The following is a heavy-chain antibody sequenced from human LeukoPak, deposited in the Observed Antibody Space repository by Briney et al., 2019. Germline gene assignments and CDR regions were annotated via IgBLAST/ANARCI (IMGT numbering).Heavy chain of an antibody. CDR1: GGSFSGYY. Sequence: PSETLSLTCAVYGGSFSGYYWSWIRQPPGKGLEWIGEINHSGSTNYNPSLKSRVTISVDTSKNQFSLKLSSVTAADTAVYYCASRRRGIAARQNDYWGQGNLVTVSS. D-gene: IGHD6-6*01. CDR2: INHSGST. CDR3: ASRRRGIAARQNDY. J-gene: IGHJ4*02. V-gene: IGHV4-34*01.